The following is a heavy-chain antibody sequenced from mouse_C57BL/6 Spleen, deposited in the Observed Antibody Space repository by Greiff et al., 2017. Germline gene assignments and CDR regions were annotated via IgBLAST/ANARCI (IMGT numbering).Heavy chain of an antibody. CDR3: AREGVSKDYAMDY. D-gene: IGHD2-5*01. CDR1: GYTFTDYN. Sequence: EVQLQQSGPELVKPGASVKMSCKASGYTFTDYNMHWVKQSHGKSLEWIGYLNPNNGGTSYNQKFKGKATLTVNKSSSTAYMELRSLTSEDSAVXYCAREGVSKDYAMDYGGQGTSVTVSS. J-gene: IGHJ4*01. V-gene: IGHV1-22*01. CDR2: LNPNNGGT.